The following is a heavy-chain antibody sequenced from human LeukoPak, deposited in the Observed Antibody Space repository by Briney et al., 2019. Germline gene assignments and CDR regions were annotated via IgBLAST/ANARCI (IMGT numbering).Heavy chain of an antibody. Sequence: GGSLRLSCAASGFTVSSNYMSWVRQAPGKGLEWVGRIKSKTDGGTTDYAAPVKGRFTISRDDSKNTLYLQMNSLKTEDTAVYYCTLHGISGDDYWGQGTLVTVSS. J-gene: IGHJ4*02. CDR3: TLHGISGDDY. CDR1: GFTVSSNY. CDR2: IKSKTDGGTT. V-gene: IGHV3-15*01. D-gene: IGHD7-27*01.